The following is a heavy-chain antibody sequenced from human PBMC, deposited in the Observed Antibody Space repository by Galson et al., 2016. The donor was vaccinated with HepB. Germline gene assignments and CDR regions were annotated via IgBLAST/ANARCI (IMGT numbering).Heavy chain of an antibody. J-gene: IGHJ4*02. Sequence: SLRLSCAASGFNFNTYDMNWVRQAPGKGLEWVSYISRTSSYIYYADSVRGRFTISRDNAKNSLFLQLNSLRAADTAIYYCARDMAGYNWIDFWGLGTLDTVSS. D-gene: IGHD5-24*01. CDR1: GFNFNTYD. CDR2: ISRTSSYI. CDR3: ARDMAGYNWIDF. V-gene: IGHV3-21*01.